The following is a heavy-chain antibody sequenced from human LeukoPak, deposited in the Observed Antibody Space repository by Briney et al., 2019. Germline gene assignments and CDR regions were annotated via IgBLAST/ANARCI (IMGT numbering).Heavy chain of an antibody. D-gene: IGHD4-17*01. CDR1: GYSFTSYW. Sequence: GESLKISCKGSGYSFTSYWIGWVRQMPGKGLEWMGIIYPGDSDTRYSPSFQGQVTISADKSISTAYLQWSSLKASDTAMYYCARLPNHYGDQTRYYYYGMDVWGKGTTVTVSS. V-gene: IGHV5-51*01. CDR2: IYPGDSDT. J-gene: IGHJ6*04. CDR3: ARLPNHYGDQTRYYYYGMDV.